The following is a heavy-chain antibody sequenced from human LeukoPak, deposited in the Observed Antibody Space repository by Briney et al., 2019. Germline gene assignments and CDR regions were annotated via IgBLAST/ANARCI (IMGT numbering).Heavy chain of an antibody. V-gene: IGHV1-46*01. CDR1: GYTFTSDY. CDR3: ARGGEELDY. CDR2: INPSGGRT. Sequence: GASVKVSCKASGYTFTSDYIHWVRQAPGRGLEWLGIINPSGGRTTYGQNFQGRVTMTRDTSTSTVYMELSSLRSEDTAVYYCARGGEELDYWGQGTLVTVSS. D-gene: IGHD3-10*01. J-gene: IGHJ4*02.